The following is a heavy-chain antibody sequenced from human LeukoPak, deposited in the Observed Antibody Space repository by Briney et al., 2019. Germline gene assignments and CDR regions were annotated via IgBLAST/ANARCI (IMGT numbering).Heavy chain of an antibody. CDR1: GGSISSSSYY. V-gene: IGHV4-39*01. Sequence: PSETLSLTCTVSGGSISSSSYYWGWIRQPPGKGLGWIGSIYYSGSTYYNPSLKSRVTISVDTSKNQFSLKLSSVTAADTAVYYCARHTTGGVFDIWGQGTMVTVSS. CDR3: ARHTTGGVFDI. CDR2: IYYSGST. D-gene: IGHD1-14*01. J-gene: IGHJ3*02.